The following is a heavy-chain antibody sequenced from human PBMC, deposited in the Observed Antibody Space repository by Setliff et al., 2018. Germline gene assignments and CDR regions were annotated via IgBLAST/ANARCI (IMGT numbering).Heavy chain of an antibody. CDR3: AKNGFGVVALGVNNWFDP. CDR1: GFTVSSDY. D-gene: IGHD3-10*01. V-gene: IGHV3-53*01. CDR2: IYSGGDT. Sequence: PGESLKISCAASGFTVSSDYMSWFRQAPGKGLEWVSVIYSGGDTYYADSVKGRFTISRDNSKNTLYLQMNSLRAEDTAVYYCAKNGFGVVALGVNNWFDPWGQGTLVTVSS. J-gene: IGHJ5*02.